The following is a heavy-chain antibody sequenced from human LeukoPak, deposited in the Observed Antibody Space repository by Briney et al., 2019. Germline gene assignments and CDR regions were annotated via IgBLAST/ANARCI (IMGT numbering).Heavy chain of an antibody. CDR1: GGTFSSYA. J-gene: IGHJ6*02. D-gene: IGHD2-2*01. CDR2: IIPILGIA. Sequence: ASVKVSCKASGGTFSSYAISWVRQAPGQGLEWMGRIIPILGIANYAQKFQGRVKITADKSTSTAYMELSSLRSEDTAVYYCARDCSSTSCHYYYYGMDVWGQGTTVTVSS. V-gene: IGHV1-69*04. CDR3: ARDCSSTSCHYYYYGMDV.